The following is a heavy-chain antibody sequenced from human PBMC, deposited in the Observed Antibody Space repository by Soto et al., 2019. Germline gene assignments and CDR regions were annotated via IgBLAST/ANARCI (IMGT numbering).Heavy chain of an antibody. CDR2: ISGYNGNT. Sequence: ASVKVSCKASGCTFTNYVFSWVRQAPGQGLEWMGWISGYNGNTNYAQRLQGRVTMTTDTSTSTAYMELRSLRYDDTAVYYCAREGQLGYWGQGTPVTVSS. CDR1: GCTFTNYV. CDR3: AREGQLGY. D-gene: IGHD1-1*01. J-gene: IGHJ4*02. V-gene: IGHV1-18*01.